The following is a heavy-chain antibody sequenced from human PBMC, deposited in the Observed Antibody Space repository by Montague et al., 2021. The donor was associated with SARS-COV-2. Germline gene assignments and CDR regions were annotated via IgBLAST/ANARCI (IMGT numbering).Heavy chain of an antibody. J-gene: IGHJ2*01. D-gene: IGHD5-12*01. CDR2: XXWNDDK. CDR3: AHTSIVATISLAYGAYWYFDL. Sequence: PALVKPTQTLTLTCTFSGFSLSTSGVGVGWIRQPPGKALEWLALXXWNDDKRYSPSLKSRLTITKDTSKNQVVLTMTNMDPVDTATYYCAHTSIVATISLAYGAYWYFDLWGRGTLVTVSS. CDR1: GFSLSTSGVG. V-gene: IGHV2-5*01.